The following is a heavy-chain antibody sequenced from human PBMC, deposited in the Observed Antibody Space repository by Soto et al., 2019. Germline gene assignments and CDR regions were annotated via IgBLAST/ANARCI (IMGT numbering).Heavy chain of an antibody. D-gene: IGHD2-15*01. J-gene: IGHJ5*02. CDR2: IYYTGST. V-gene: IGHV4-59*01. CDR1: GGSISSYY. CDR3: ARASGCSDGSCAFDP. Sequence: QVQLQESGPGLMKPSETLSLTCSVSGGSISSYYWSWIRQPPGKGLEWIGYIYYTGSTNSNLSLKSRATISLDTSKNQFSLRLTSVTAADTAVYYWARASGCSDGSCAFDPWGQGTLVTVSS.